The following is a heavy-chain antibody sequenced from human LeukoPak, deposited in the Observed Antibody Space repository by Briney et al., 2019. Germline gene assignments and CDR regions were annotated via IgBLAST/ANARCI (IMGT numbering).Heavy chain of an antibody. CDR3: ASGLRYYYDSSGYFDY. D-gene: IGHD3-22*01. V-gene: IGHV1-69*05. J-gene: IGHJ4*02. Sequence: ASVKVSCKASGGTFSSYAISWVRQAPGQGLEWMGGIIPIFGTANYAQKFQGRVTITTDESTSTAYMELSSLRSEDTAVYYCASGLRYYYDSSGYFDYWGQGTLVTVSS. CDR2: IIPIFGTA. CDR1: GGTFSSYA.